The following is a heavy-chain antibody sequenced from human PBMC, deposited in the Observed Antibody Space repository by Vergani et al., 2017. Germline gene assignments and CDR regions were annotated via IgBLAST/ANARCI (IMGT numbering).Heavy chain of an antibody. J-gene: IGHJ4*02. CDR2: ISYDGDRR. V-gene: IGHV3-30*18. CDR3: AKDFSYSTAWPRFDS. D-gene: IGHD4-11*01. CDR1: GFSFRGHG. Sequence: QVHLVESGGGVVQPGRSLTLSCVASGFSFRGHGMHWVRQAPGKGLEWVTMISYDGDRRDYGDFAKGRFTNSRDSSKTVYLQMNSLRVEDTARYFCAKDFSYSTAWPRFDSRGQGTLVTVSS.